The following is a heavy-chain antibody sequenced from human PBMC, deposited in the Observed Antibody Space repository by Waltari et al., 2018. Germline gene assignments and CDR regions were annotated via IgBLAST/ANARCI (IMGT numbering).Heavy chain of an antibody. CDR2: INIDGSST. J-gene: IGHJ1*01. CDR1: GFTFSNYL. Sequence: EVQLVESGGGLVQSGGSLRLSCAASGFTFSNYLMNWVRQAPGRGLMWVSRINIDGSSTDYADSVKGRFTISRDNAKNTLYLHMNSLRAEDTAVYYYASGDDWGRGTLVTVSS. V-gene: IGHV3-74*01. CDR3: ASGDD. D-gene: IGHD3-10*01.